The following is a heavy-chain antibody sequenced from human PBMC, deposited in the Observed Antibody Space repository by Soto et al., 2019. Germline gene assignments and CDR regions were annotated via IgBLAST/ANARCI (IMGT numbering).Heavy chain of an antibody. CDR2: IKSKTDGGTT. V-gene: IGHV3-15*01. CDR1: GFTFSNAW. D-gene: IGHD2-15*01. CDR3: TTDTAGCSGGSCYPIDY. J-gene: IGHJ4*02. Sequence: VGSLRLSCAASGFTFSNAWMSWVRQAPGKGLEWVGRIKSKTDGGTTDYAAPVKGRFTISRDDSKNTLYLQMNSLKTEDTAVYYCTTDTAGCSGGSCYPIDYWGQGTLVTVSS.